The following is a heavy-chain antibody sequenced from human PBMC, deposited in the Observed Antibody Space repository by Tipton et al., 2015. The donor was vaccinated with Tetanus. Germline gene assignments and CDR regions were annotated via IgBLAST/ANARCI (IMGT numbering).Heavy chain of an antibody. D-gene: IGHD5-24*01. V-gene: IGHV4-34*01. CDR1: GCSFSGYY. J-gene: IGHJ4*02. CDR3: ARGRDQYKSGNY. Sequence: TLSLTCAVYGCSFSGYYCTWIRQSPGKGLEWIGEIHPSGSVNYNPSLKSRVTILLDTSENQFSLKLSSVTGADTAVYYCARGRDQYKSGNYWGQGTLVTVSS. CDR2: IHPSGSV.